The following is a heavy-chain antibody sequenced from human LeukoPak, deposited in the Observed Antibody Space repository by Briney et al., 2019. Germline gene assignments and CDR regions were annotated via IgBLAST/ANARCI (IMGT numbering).Heavy chain of an antibody. Sequence: SQTLSLTCAISGDSVSSNSAAWNWIRQSPSRGLEWLGRTYYRSKWYNDYAVSVKSRITINPDTSKNQFSLQLNSVTPEDTAVYYCARGGGLRLWPKVEMATMYYFDYWGQGTLVTVSS. CDR1: GDSVSSNSAA. CDR3: ARGGGLRLWPKVEMATMYYFDY. CDR2: TYYRSKWYN. V-gene: IGHV6-1*01. J-gene: IGHJ4*02. D-gene: IGHD5-24*01.